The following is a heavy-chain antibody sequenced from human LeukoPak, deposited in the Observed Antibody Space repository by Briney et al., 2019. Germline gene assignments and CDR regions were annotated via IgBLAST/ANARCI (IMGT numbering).Heavy chain of an antibody. CDR1: GFTFSSYA. CDR2: ISTSSIYI. D-gene: IGHD6-19*01. V-gene: IGHV3-21*01. J-gene: IGHJ3*02. Sequence: GGSLRLSCAASGFTFSSYAMNWVRQAPGKGLEWVSSISTSSIYIYYADSVKGRFTISRDNAKKSVHLQMNSLRAEDTAVYYCTRGASVVAGSDNAFDIWGQGTMVTVSS. CDR3: TRGASVVAGSDNAFDI.